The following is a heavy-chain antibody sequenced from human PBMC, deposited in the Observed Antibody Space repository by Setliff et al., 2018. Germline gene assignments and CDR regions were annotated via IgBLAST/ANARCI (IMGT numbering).Heavy chain of an antibody. V-gene: IGHV3-33*03. D-gene: IGHD2-15*01. CDR1: GFTFRNYG. CDR2: IWFDGGNE. Sequence: GGSLRLSCAASGFTFRNYGMHWSRQAPGKGPAWVAVIWFDGGNEFYADSVRGRFTISRDNSKNMLYLQMDSLRVEDTAVYYCAKDQGTGYCSGGSCYLFEHWGQGVQVTVSS. J-gene: IGHJ4*02. CDR3: AKDQGTGYCSGGSCYLFEH.